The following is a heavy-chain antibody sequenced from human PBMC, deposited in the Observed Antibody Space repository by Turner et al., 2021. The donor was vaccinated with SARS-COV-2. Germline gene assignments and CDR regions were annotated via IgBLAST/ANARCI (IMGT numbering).Heavy chain of an antibody. CDR3: ARHGNPGYTTRIDY. CDR2: IFQSGST. J-gene: IGHJ4*02. D-gene: IGHD5-12*01. CDR1: GGSIISSSYY. Sequence: QLQLQESGPGLFTLSETLSLTGTVSGGSIISSSYYWGWIRQPPGKGLEWIGSIFQSGSTYYSPSLKSRVTISVDTSKNQFSLKLSSVTAADTAVYYCARHGNPGYTTRIDYWGQGTLVPVSS. V-gene: IGHV4-39*01.